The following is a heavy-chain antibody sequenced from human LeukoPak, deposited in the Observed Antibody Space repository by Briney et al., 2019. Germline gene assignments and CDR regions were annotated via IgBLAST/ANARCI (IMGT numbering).Heavy chain of an antibody. CDR1: GGSISSSSYY. CDR3: ARHHSSGWYYFDY. J-gene: IGHJ4*02. V-gene: IGHV4-39*01. CDR2: IYYSGST. D-gene: IGHD6-19*01. Sequence: PSETLSLTCTVSGGSISSSSYYWGWIRQPPGKGLEWIGSIYYSGSTYYNPSLKSRVTISEDTSKNQFSLKLSSVTAADTAVYYCARHHSSGWYYFDYWGQGTLVTVSS.